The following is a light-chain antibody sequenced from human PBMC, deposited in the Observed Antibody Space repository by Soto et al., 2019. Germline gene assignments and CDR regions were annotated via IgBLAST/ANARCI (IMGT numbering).Light chain of an antibody. Sequence: EIVLTQSPGTLSLSPGERATLSCRASQSVSSSYLAWYRQKPGQAPRLLIYGASSRATGIPDRFSGSGSGTDFTLTISRLEPEDFAVYYCQQYGSSPPYTFGQGTKVDIK. CDR2: GAS. J-gene: IGKJ2*01. CDR3: QQYGSSPPYT. CDR1: QSVSSSY. V-gene: IGKV3-20*01.